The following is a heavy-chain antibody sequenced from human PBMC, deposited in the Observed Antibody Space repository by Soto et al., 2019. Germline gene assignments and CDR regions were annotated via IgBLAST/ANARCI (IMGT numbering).Heavy chain of an antibody. CDR2: VSHDGTLY. Sequence: PGGSLRLSCSASGFIYSSCAMHWVRQVPGKGLEWLAVVSHDGTLYPYADSVKGRFIISRDNSRKMLYLQMNSLRPDDTAVYYCRKHRSDTWSFAYWGQGA. D-gene: IGHD2-8*02. CDR3: RKHRSDTWSFAY. J-gene: IGHJ4*02. V-gene: IGHV3-30*18. CDR1: GFIYSSCA.